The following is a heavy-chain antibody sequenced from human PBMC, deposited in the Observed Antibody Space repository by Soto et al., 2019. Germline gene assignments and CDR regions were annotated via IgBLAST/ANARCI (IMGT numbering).Heavy chain of an antibody. D-gene: IGHD1-7*01. CDR3: TRAQGKELISYYFAY. CDR2: VSNTATT. V-gene: IGHV4-59*01. Sequence: PSGTLSLTCTVSGASISNYYMTWVRQSPGEGLESIGYVSNTATTTYNPSPKKRVTTSFDATKSHFYLKLRTVTAADKTADYYTRAQGKELISYYFAYWGQGALFTVSS. J-gene: IGHJ4*02. CDR1: GASISNYY.